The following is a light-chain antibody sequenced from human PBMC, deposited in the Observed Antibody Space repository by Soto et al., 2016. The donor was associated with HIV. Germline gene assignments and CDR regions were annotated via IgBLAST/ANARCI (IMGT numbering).Light chain of an antibody. CDR3: NSRDSSGNHLV. CDR1: SLRSFY. CDR2: GKD. Sequence: SSELTQDPAVSVALGQTVSITCQGDSLRSFYASWYQQKPGQAPVLVTYGKDNRPSGIPDRFSGSDSGNTASLTIAGAQAEDEADYYCNSRDSSGNHLVFGGGTKLTVL. V-gene: IGLV3-19*01. J-gene: IGLJ2*01.